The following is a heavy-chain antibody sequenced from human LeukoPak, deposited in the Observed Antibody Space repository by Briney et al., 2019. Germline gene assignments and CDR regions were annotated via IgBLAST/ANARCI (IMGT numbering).Heavy chain of an antibody. Sequence: GGSLRLSCAASGFTLSSYAMSWVRQAPGKGLEWVSAISGSGGSTYYADSVKGRFTISRDNSKNTLYLQMNSLRAEDTAVYYCAKDTGYSYGYSDYWGQGTLVTVSS. CDR2: ISGSGGST. D-gene: IGHD5-18*01. CDR1: GFTLSSYA. V-gene: IGHV3-23*01. CDR3: AKDTGYSYGYSDY. J-gene: IGHJ4*02.